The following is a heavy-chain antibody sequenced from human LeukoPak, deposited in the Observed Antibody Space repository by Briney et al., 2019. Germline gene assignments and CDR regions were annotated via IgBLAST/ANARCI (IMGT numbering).Heavy chain of an antibody. D-gene: IGHD3-10*01. V-gene: IGHV4-39*01. CDR3: ARHKNTGSGKGPIDY. CDR1: GDSISSSTFH. J-gene: IGHJ4*02. CDR2: IYYSGST. Sequence: SETLSLTCTVSGDSISSSTFHWGWIRQPPGKGLEWLGTIYYSGSTYYNPSRKGRVTISVDTSKNQFSLKLSSVTAADTALYYCARHKNTGSGKGPIDYWGQGTLVTVSS.